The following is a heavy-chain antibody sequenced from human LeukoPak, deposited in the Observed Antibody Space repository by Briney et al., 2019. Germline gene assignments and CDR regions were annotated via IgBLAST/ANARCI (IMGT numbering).Heavy chain of an antibody. CDR3: AKDYGWLGELLS. CDR1: GFTFSSYG. J-gene: IGHJ4*02. V-gene: IGHV3-30*18. D-gene: IGHD3-10*01. Sequence: HPGGSLRLSCAASGFTFSSYGMHWVRQAPGKGLEWVAVISYDGSNKYYADSVKGRFTISRDNSKNTLYLQMNSLRAEDTAVYYCAKDYGWLGELLSWGQGTLVTVYS. CDR2: ISYDGSNK.